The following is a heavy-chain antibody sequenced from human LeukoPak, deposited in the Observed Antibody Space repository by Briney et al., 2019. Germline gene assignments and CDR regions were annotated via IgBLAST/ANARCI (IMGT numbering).Heavy chain of an antibody. D-gene: IGHD3-16*01. CDR3: ARGREITFGGVILVAFDI. CDR1: GGSLRGYY. CDR2: INHSGST. V-gene: IGHV4-34*01. Sequence: SETLSLTCAVYGGSLRGYYWSWIRQPPGKGLEWIGEINHSGSTNYNPSLKSRVTISVDTSKNQFSLKLSSVTAADTAVYYCARGREITFGGVILVAFDIGGQGTMVTVSS. J-gene: IGHJ3*02.